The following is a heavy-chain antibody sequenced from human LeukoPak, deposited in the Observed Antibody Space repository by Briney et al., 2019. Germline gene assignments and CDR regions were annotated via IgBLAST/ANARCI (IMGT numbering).Heavy chain of an antibody. D-gene: IGHD3-22*01. J-gene: IGHJ4*02. CDR1: GFPLSSYS. V-gene: IGHV3-21*01. Sequence: PGGSLSLSCAASGFPLSSYSMKWVPQAPGKGLEWVSSISSSSSYIYYADSVKGRFTISRDNAKNSLYLQMNSLRAEDTAVYYCARTVITTMRRFDYWGQGTLVTVSS. CDR2: ISSSSSYI. CDR3: ARTVITTMRRFDY.